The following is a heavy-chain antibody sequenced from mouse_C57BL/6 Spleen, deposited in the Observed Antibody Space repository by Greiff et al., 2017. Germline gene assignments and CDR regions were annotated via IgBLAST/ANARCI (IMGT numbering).Heavy chain of an antibody. CDR2: IYPNNGGT. V-gene: IGHV1-18*01. CDR1: GYTFTDYN. CDR3: ARRGNVYAMDY. J-gene: IGHJ4*01. Sequence: VQLQQSGPELVKPGASVKLPCKASGYTFTDYNMDWVKQSNGPSLYWIGDIYPNNGGTFYNQKFKGKAPLTVDKSSITAYMELRSLTSEDTAVYYCARRGNVYAMDYWGQGTSVTVSS.